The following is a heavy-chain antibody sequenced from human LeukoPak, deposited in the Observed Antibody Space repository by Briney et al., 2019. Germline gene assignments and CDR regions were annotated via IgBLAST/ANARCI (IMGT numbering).Heavy chain of an antibody. J-gene: IGHJ4*02. Sequence: GGSLRLSCAASGFTVSSYSMNWVRQAPGKGLEWVSSISSSSSYIYYADSVKGRFTISRDNAKNSLYLQMNSLRAEDTAVYYCARVRGPGWAPIDYWGQGTLVTVSS. CDR1: GFTVSSYS. CDR2: ISSSSSYI. V-gene: IGHV3-21*01. D-gene: IGHD6-19*01. CDR3: ARVRGPGWAPIDY.